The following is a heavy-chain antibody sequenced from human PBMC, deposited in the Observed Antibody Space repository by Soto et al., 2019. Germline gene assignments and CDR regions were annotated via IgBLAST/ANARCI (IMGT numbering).Heavy chain of an antibody. CDR1: GVSVSGYY. D-gene: IGHD3-3*01. CDR2: INHSGST. Sequence: PSETLSLTCALSGVSVSGYYWSWIRQTPEKGLERNGEINHSGSTNYNPSVKSRVTISVDTYKKQFSLKLSSVTAADTAVYYCATSYYNFWSGYYLAYFDYWGQGTLVTVSS. J-gene: IGHJ4*02. CDR3: ATSYYNFWSGYYLAYFDY. V-gene: IGHV4-34*01.